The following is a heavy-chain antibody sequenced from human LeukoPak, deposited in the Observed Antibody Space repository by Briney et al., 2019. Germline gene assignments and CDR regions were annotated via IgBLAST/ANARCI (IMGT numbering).Heavy chain of an antibody. CDR3: AGGGDFDY. D-gene: IGHD3-16*01. J-gene: IGHJ4*02. Sequence: GGSLRLSCAASGFSFSIYFMNWVRQAPGKGLEWVSSISRTSEYIHYADSVRGRFAISRDNAKNSVYLQMNSLRAEDTALYFCAGGGDFDYWGQGNLVTVSA. CDR1: GFSFSIYF. V-gene: IGHV3-21*01. CDR2: ISRTSEYI.